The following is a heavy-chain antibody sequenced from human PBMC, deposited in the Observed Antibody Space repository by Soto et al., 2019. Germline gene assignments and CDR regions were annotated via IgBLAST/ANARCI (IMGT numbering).Heavy chain of an antibody. CDR3: ASRNSNWNYIDF. V-gene: IGHV5-51*01. D-gene: IGHD1-20*01. Sequence: GESLKISCKGSGYRFTYYWIAWVRQMPGKGLEWMGIVSPGDSDTRYSPSFQGQVTISADKSISTAYLQWSSLRASDTAVYYCASRNSNWNYIDFWGRGTLVTVSS. CDR1: GYRFTYYW. CDR2: VSPGDSDT. J-gene: IGHJ4*02.